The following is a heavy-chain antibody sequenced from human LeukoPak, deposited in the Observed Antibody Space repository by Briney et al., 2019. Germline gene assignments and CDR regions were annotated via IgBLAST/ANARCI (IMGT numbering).Heavy chain of an antibody. J-gene: IGHJ4*02. Sequence: PGGSLRLSCAASGFTFSGYWMHRARQAPGKGLVWVSRINTDGSTTTYADSVKGRFPVSRDNAKNTLYLQMNSLRAEDTAVYYCARAGVSYSTDNWGQGTLVTVSS. CDR2: INTDGSTT. V-gene: IGHV3-74*01. D-gene: IGHD2-8*01. CDR1: GFTFSGYW. CDR3: ARAGVSYSTDN.